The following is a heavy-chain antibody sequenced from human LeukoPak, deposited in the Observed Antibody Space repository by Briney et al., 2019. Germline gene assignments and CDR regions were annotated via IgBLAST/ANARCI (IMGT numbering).Heavy chain of an antibody. D-gene: IGHD1-20*01. CDR3: TTPTYNWNDDAYSY. CDR2: IKSKTDGGTT. Sequence: GGSLRLSCAASGFTFSNAWMSWVRQAPWKGLEWVGRIKSKTDGGTTDYAAPVKGRFTISRDDSKNTLYPQMNSLKTEDTAVYYCTTPTYNWNDDAYSYWGQGTLVTVSS. V-gene: IGHV3-15*01. J-gene: IGHJ4*02. CDR1: GFTFSNAW.